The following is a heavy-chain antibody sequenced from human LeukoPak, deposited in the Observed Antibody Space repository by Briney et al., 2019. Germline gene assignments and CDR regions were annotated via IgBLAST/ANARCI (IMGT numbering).Heavy chain of an antibody. CDR1: GYTFTNYG. V-gene: IGHV1-18*01. CDR2: IRSYNGNT. J-gene: IGHJ4*02. CDR3: ARTYYGDYSDY. D-gene: IGHD4-17*01. Sequence: GASVKVSCKVSGYTFTNYGISWVRQAPGQGLEWMGWIRSYNGNTNYAQKFQGRVTMTTDTSTSTAYMELRSLRSDDTAVYYCARTYYGDYSDYWGQGTLVTVSS.